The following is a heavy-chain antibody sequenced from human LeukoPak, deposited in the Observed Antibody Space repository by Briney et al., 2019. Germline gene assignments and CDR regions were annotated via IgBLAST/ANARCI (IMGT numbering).Heavy chain of an antibody. J-gene: IGHJ3*02. D-gene: IGHD6-13*01. Sequence: SETLSLTCTVSGGSISSYYWSWIRQPPGKGLEWIGYIYYSGSTNYNPSLKSRVTISVDTSKNQFSLRLSSVTAADTAVYYCARQGTAASPPVIDIWGQGTMVTVSS. V-gene: IGHV4-59*08. CDR3: ARQGTAASPPVIDI. CDR2: IYYSGST. CDR1: GGSISSYY.